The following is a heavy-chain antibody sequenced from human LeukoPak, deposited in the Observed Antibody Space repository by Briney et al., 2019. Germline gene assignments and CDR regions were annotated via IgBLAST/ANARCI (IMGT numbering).Heavy chain of an antibody. V-gene: IGHV1-2*02. Sequence: GASVKVSCKASGYTFTGYYMHWVRQAPGQGLGWMGWINPNSGGTNYAQKFQGRVTMTRDTSISTAYMELSRLRSDDTAVYYCARGWIQLWSDLDYWGQGTLVTVSS. CDR1: GYTFTGYY. CDR2: INPNSGGT. J-gene: IGHJ4*02. CDR3: ARGWIQLWSDLDY. D-gene: IGHD5-18*01.